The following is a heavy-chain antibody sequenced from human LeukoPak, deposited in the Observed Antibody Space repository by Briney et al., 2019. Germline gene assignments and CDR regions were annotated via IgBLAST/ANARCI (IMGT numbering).Heavy chain of an antibody. D-gene: IGHD6-13*01. V-gene: IGHV3-23*01. Sequence: GGSLRLSCAASGFTFSSYAMSWVRQAPGTGLEWVSAISGSGGSTYYADSVQGRFTIFRDNSKNTLYLQMNSLGAEATAVYYCAKRWAAAGPRGGYGMDVWGQGTMVTVSS. CDR3: AKRWAAAGPRGGYGMDV. CDR2: ISGSGGST. J-gene: IGHJ6*02. CDR1: GFTFSSYA.